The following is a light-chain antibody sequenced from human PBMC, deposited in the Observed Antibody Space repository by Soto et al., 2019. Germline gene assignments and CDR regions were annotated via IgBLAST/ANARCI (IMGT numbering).Light chain of an antibody. CDR1: SSDVGAYNY. CDR3: SSHTTSNTRV. Sequence: QSVLTQPASVSGSPGQSITISCTGTSSDVGAYNYVSWYQQHPGKAPKLIIYGVSNRPSGVSWRSSGSKSGNTASLTISGLQSEDEADYYCSSHTTSNTRVFGTGTKVTVL. CDR2: GVS. V-gene: IGLV2-14*01. J-gene: IGLJ1*01.